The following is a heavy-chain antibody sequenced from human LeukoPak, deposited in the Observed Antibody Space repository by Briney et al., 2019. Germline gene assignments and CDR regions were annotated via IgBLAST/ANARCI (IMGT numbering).Heavy chain of an antibody. D-gene: IGHD1-14*01. CDR2: TFYNGNT. J-gene: IGHJ4*01. CDR1: GGSISSYY. CDR3: ARHIYRTFYFDY. Sequence: PSETLSLTCTVSGGSISSYYWSWIRLPPGKGLEWIGYTFYNGNTNYNPSLKSRVTISLDTSKNQFSLKVSSVTAADTAVYYCARHIYRTFYFDYWGHGTLVTVSS. V-gene: IGHV4-59*08.